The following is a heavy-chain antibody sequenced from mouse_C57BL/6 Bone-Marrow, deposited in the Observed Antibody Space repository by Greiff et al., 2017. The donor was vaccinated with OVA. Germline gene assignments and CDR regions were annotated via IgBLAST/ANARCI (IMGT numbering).Heavy chain of an antibody. J-gene: IGHJ4*01. CDR2: IDPSDSYT. V-gene: IGHV1-59*01. D-gene: IGHD1-2*01. CDR3: AVHYYGRGYAMDY. CDR1: GYTFTSYW. Sequence: QVQLQQPGAELVRPGTSVKLSCKASGYTFTSYWMHWVKQRPGQGLEWIGVIDPSDSYTNYNQKFKGKATLTVDTSSSTAYMQLSSLTSEDSAVYYCAVHYYGRGYAMDYWGQGTSVTVSS.